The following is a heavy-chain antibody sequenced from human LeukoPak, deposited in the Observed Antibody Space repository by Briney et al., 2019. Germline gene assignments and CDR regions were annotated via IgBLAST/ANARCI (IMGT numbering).Heavy chain of an antibody. J-gene: IGHJ4*02. CDR1: GYTFTSYY. CDR3: ARSNNYYESSGYYAKTRRGFDY. Sequence: ASVKVSCKASGYTFTSYYMHWVRQAPGQGLEWMGIINPSGGSTSYAQKFQGRVTMTRATSTSTVYMELSSLRSEDTAVYYCARSNNYYESSGYYAKTRRGFDYWGQGTLVTVSS. D-gene: IGHD3-22*01. CDR2: INPSGGST. V-gene: IGHV1-46*01.